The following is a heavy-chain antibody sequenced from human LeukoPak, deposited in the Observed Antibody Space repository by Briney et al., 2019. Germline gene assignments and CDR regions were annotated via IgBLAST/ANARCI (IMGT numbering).Heavy chain of an antibody. CDR3: ARVGHVDTAMVEGWWYFDY. CDR1: GGTFSSYA. Sequence: SVKVSCKASGGTFSSYAISWVRQAPGQGLEWMGGIIPIFGTANYAQKFQGRVTITADESTSTAYMELSSLRSEDTAVYYCARVGHVDTAMVEGWWYFDYWGQGTLVTVSS. CDR2: IIPIFGTA. D-gene: IGHD5-18*01. V-gene: IGHV1-69*01. J-gene: IGHJ4*02.